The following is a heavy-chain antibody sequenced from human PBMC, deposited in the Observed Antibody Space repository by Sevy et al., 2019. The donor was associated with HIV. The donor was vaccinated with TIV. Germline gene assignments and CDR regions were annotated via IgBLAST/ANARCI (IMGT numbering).Heavy chain of an antibody. Sequence: ASVKVSCKASGYTFTSYYMHWVRQAPGQGLEWMGIINPSGGSTSYAQKFQGRVTMTRDTSTSTVYMELSSLRSEDTAVYYCARDFPSFGVGHYGMDVWGQGTTVTVSS. J-gene: IGHJ6*02. D-gene: IGHD3-3*01. CDR2: INPSGGST. CDR3: ARDFPSFGVGHYGMDV. CDR1: GYTFTSYY. V-gene: IGHV1-46*01.